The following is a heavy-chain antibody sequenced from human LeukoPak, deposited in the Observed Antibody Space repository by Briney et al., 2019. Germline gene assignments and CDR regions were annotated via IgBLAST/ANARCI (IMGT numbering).Heavy chain of an antibody. CDR2: IYTSGST. V-gene: IGHV4-4*07. Sequence: SETLSLTCTVSGYSISSGYYWGWIRQPAGKGLEWIGRIYTSGSTNYNPSLKGRVTMSVDTSKNQFSLKLSSVTAADTAVYYCARDRYYYDSTGCSIFDYWGQGTLVTVSS. J-gene: IGHJ4*02. D-gene: IGHD3-22*01. CDR1: GYSISSGYY. CDR3: ARDRYYYDSTGCSIFDY.